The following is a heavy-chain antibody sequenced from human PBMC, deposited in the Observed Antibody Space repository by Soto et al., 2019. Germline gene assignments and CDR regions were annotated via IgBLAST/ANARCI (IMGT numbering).Heavy chain of an antibody. V-gene: IGHV3-66*01. Sequence: EMQLVESGGGLVQPGGSLRLSCAVSGFTVSSNYMTWVRQPPGKGLEWVSVMYTSGRTYYGDSVKGGATISRDSSKNPLYLQMTSLRAEDTAVYYCARALASARQVDYWGQGTLVTVSS. CDR1: GFTVSSNY. CDR3: ARALASARQVDY. D-gene: IGHD6-13*01. CDR2: MYTSGRT. J-gene: IGHJ4*02.